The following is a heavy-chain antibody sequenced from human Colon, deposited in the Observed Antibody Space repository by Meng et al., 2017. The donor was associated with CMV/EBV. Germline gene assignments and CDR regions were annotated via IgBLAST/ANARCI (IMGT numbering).Heavy chain of an antibody. D-gene: IGHD2-8*02. Sequence: ASVKVSCKASGYSFTDYFIHWERQAPGQGPEWMGWINPNTGGTKYAQKFEGRVIMTGDTSISTAYLDLSRLRSDDTSVYFCARGIPLAYCTATDCNPNWFDPWGQGTQVTVSS. J-gene: IGHJ5*02. CDR1: GYSFTDYF. CDR2: INPNTGGT. CDR3: ARGIPLAYCTATDCNPNWFDP. V-gene: IGHV1-2*02.